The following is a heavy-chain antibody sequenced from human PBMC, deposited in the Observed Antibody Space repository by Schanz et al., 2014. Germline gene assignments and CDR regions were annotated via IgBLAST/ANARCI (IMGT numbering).Heavy chain of an antibody. CDR1: GYSFTTYG. CDR3: ARDGEAAADCDY. J-gene: IGHJ4*02. V-gene: IGHV1-8*02. D-gene: IGHD6-13*01. CDR2: MNPTTGNR. Sequence: QVQLVQSAPEVKKPGASVKVSCKASGYSFTTYGLNWVRQATGQGLEWMGWMNPTTGNRGYAQNFQGRLTVTRDTSTSTVNMELSSLRSEDTAVYYCARDGEAAADCDYWGQGTLVTVSS.